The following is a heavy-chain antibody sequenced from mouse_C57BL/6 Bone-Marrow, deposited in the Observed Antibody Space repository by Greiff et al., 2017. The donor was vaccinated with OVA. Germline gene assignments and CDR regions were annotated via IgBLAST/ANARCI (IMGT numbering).Heavy chain of an antibody. Sequence: VKVVESGPGLVQPSQSLSITCTVSGFSLTSYGVHWVRQSPGKGLEWLGVIWRGGSTDYNAAFMSRLSITKDNSKSQVFFKMNSLQADDTAIYYCAKNQGVRYFDVWGTGTTVTVSS. V-gene: IGHV2-5*01. CDR3: AKNQGVRYFDV. CDR1: GFSLTSYG. J-gene: IGHJ1*03. D-gene: IGHD2-5*01. CDR2: IWRGGST.